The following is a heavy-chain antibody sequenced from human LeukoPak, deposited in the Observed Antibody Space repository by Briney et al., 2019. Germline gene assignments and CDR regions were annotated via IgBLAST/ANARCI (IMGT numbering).Heavy chain of an antibody. J-gene: IGHJ1*01. D-gene: IGHD3-22*01. Sequence: GGSLRLSCAASEFTFDDYAMHWVRQAPGKGLEWVSLISGDGGSTYYADSVKGRFTISRDDSKNSLYLQMNTLRTGDTALYYCAKDWQYYYDSSGYLQHWGQGTLVTVSS. CDR1: EFTFDDYA. V-gene: IGHV3-43*02. CDR3: AKDWQYYYDSSGYLQH. CDR2: ISGDGGST.